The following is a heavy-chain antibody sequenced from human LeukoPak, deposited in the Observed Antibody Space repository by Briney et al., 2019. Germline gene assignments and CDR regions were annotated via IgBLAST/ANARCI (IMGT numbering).Heavy chain of an antibody. CDR1: GFTFSRYW. CDR3: ASTPAVIYYGMDV. CDR2: INSDGSST. V-gene: IGHV3-74*01. Sequence: AGGSLRLSCAASGFTFSRYWMHWVRHAPGKGLVWVSRINSDGSSTSYADSVKGRFTISRDNAKNTLYLQMNSLRAEDTAVYYCASTPAVIYYGMDVWGQGTTVTVSS. D-gene: IGHD2/OR15-2a*01. J-gene: IGHJ6*02.